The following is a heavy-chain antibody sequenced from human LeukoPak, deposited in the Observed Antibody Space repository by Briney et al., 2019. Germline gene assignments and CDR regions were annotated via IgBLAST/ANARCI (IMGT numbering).Heavy chain of an antibody. V-gene: IGHV3-23*01. Sequence: PGGSLRLSCAASGFTFSSYAMSWVRQAPGKGLEWVSAISGSGGSTYYADSVKGRFTISRDNSKNTLYLQMNSLRAEDTAVYYCAREMRDIVATMSFDYWGQGTLVTVSS. D-gene: IGHD5-12*01. CDR3: AREMRDIVATMSFDY. CDR2: ISGSGGST. J-gene: IGHJ4*02. CDR1: GFTFSSYA.